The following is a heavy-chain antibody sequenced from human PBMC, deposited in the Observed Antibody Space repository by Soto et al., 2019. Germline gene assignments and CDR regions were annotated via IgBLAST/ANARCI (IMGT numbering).Heavy chain of an antibody. CDR1: GFSLSNGRMG. J-gene: IGHJ6*02. V-gene: IGHV2-26*03. CDR2: IFSDAER. CDR3: VRMNADTYSHYYAMDV. Sequence: SGPTLVNPTETLTLTCTISGFSLSNGRMGVSWIRQSPGKALEWLAHIFSDAERSYSSSMQSRLTISTDTSGTQVVLSMTNMDPVDTGTYFCVRMNADTYSHYYAMDVWGQGTTVTV. D-gene: IGHD1-1*01.